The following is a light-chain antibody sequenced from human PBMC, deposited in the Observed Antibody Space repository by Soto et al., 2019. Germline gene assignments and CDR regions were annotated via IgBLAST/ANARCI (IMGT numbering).Light chain of an antibody. CDR2: DIS. Sequence: EVVMTQSPATLSASPGERVILSCRASQNIGSNLAWYQQRPGQPPRLLIYDISTRATGIPTRFSGSGSGTEFTLTISSLQSEDFAVYYCQQYNSWPLTFGGGTKVDIK. CDR1: QNIGSN. CDR3: QQYNSWPLT. V-gene: IGKV3D-15*01. J-gene: IGKJ4*01.